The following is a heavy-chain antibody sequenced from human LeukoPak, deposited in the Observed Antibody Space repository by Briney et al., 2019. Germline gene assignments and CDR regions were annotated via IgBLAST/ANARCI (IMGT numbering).Heavy chain of an antibody. CDR2: ISSRSSFI. V-gene: IGHV3-21*06. Sequence: PGGSLRLSCAASGFTFSRDWMNWVRQAPGKGLEWVSSISSRSSFIYYADSVKGRFTISRDNAKHSLYLQMSSLRAEDTAVYYCARNDYGDWFDPWGQGTLVTVSS. D-gene: IGHD4-17*01. J-gene: IGHJ5*02. CDR1: GFTFSRDW. CDR3: ARNDYGDWFDP.